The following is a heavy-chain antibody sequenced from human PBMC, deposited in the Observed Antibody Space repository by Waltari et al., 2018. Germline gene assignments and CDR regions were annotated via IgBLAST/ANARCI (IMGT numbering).Heavy chain of an antibody. CDR2: IYYRGST. CDR3: AREGGGAKYYYDSSGPYFDY. CDR1: GGSISSYY. Sequence: QVQLQASGPGLVKPSETLSLTCTVSGGSISSYYRSWTRQPHGQGVEWIGYIYYRGSTNYNPSLKSRVTISVDTSKNQFSLKLSSVTAADTAVYYCAREGGGAKYYYDSSGPYFDYWGQGTLVTVSS. D-gene: IGHD3-22*01. J-gene: IGHJ4*02. V-gene: IGHV4-59*01.